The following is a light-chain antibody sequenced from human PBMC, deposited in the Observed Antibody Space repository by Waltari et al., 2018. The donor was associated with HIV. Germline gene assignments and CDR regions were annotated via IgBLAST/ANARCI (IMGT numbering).Light chain of an antibody. CDR1: SSDVGGYNY. V-gene: IGLV2-8*01. CDR2: EVS. J-gene: IGLJ2*01. CDR3: SSYAGSNDFGV. Sequence: QSALTQPPSASGSPGQAVTLSCTGTSSDVGGYNYVSWYQQHPGKAPKLMIYEVSTRPSGVPDRFSGSKSGNTASLTVSGLQAEDEADYYCSSYAGSNDFGVFGGGTKLTVL.